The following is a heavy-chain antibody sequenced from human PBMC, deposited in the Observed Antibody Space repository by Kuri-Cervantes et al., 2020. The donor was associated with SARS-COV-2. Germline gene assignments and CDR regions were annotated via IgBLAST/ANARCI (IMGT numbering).Heavy chain of an antibody. D-gene: IGHD1-26*01. Sequence: ASVKVTCKASGYTYTSYGLSWLRQAPGQGLEWMGWISAYNGNTNYAQKLQGRVTMTADTSTSTAYKELRSLRSDDTAVYYCARVVGATKTPFDYWGQGALVTVSS. CDR3: ARVVGATKTPFDY. CDR2: ISAYNGNT. CDR1: GYTYTSYG. V-gene: IGHV1-18*01. J-gene: IGHJ4*02.